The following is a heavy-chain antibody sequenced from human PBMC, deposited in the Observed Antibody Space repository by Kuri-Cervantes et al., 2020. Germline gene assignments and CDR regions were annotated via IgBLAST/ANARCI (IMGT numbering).Heavy chain of an antibody. CDR2: ISSSSSYI. CDR3: ARSLAFGESDY. CDR1: GFTFSDYY. J-gene: IGHJ4*02. D-gene: IGHD3-10*01. Sequence: GESLKISCAASGFTFSDYYMTWVRQAPGKGLEWVSSISSSSSYIYYADSVKGRFTTSRDNAKNSLYLQMNSLRAEDTAVYYCARSLAFGESDYWGQGTLVTVSS. V-gene: IGHV3-21*01.